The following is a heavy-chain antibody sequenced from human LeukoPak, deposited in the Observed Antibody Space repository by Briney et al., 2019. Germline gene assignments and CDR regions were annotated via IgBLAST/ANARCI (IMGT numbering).Heavy chain of an antibody. CDR2: IIPIFGTA. Sequence: SVKVSCKASGYTFTSYGISWVRQAAGQGLEWMGGIIPIFGTANYAQKFQGRVTITADESTSTAYMELSSLRSEDTAVYYCARDDPLAYCGGDCYSSGYYYGMDVWGQGTTVSVSS. CDR1: GYTFTSYG. CDR3: ARDDPLAYCGGDCYSSGYYYGMDV. D-gene: IGHD2-21*02. J-gene: IGHJ6*02. V-gene: IGHV1-69*13.